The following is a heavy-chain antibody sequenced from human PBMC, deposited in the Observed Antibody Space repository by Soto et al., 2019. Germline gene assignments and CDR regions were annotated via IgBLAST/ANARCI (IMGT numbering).Heavy chain of an antibody. CDR1: GCSISSDTYY. CDR2: MYSGGST. Sequence: SETLSLTCTASGCSISSDTYYRSCIGQPPGLGQEWVGYMYSGGSTNYNPSRHRRLTLSEDTSRNQFSLKLSSVTAADTALYYWATGPVAGTGYHWFDHWGQGTLDPVSS. V-gene: IGHV4-61*01. J-gene: IGHJ5*02. D-gene: IGHD6-19*01. CDR3: ATGPVAGTGYHWFDH.